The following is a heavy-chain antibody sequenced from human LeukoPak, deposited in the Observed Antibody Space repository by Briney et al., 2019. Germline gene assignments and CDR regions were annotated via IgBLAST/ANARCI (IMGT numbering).Heavy chain of an antibody. D-gene: IGHD3-10*01. CDR1: GASISSGDYY. J-gene: IGHJ4*02. V-gene: IGHV4-30-4*01. Sequence: PSQTLSLTCSVSGASISSGDYYWSWIRQPPGKGLQWIGYIYYSGSTYYNPSLKSRATISADPSKNQFSLKLSSVTAADTAVYYCARGITMVRGVITLHFDNWAREPWLPSPQ. CDR3: ARGITMVRGVITLHFDN. CDR2: IYYSGST.